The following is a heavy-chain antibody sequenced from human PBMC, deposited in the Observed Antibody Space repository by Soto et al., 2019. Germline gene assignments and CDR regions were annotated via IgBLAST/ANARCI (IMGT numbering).Heavy chain of an antibody. D-gene: IGHD3-3*01. J-gene: IGHJ5*02. V-gene: IGHV4-4*07. CDR1: GGTISGYY. CDR2: IYSSGNT. CDR3: ARGQRFSDWFDP. Sequence: PSESMSLASTVSGGTISGYYGAWVRPPAGKGLEWIGRIYSSGNTKYNPSLQSRVTMSLDTSNNQFSLRLTSVTDADTAVYYCARGQRFSDWFDPWGQGTLVTVSS.